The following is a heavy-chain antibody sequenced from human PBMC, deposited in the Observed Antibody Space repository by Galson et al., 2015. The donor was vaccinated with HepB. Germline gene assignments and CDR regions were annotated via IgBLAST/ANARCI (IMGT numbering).Heavy chain of an antibody. J-gene: IGHJ6*04. CDR3: AKDFGLVISGVVVSMMDV. CDR1: AFTFSSYA. V-gene: IGHV3-23*01. CDR2: ISGSGDRT. Sequence: SLRLSCAASAFTFSSYAMNWVRQAPGKGLEWVSFISGSGDRTDYADSVKGRFTISRDNSKNTLYLQMSSLRADDTAIYYCAKDFGLVISGVVVSMMDVWGKGTTVTVSS. D-gene: IGHD3-3*01.